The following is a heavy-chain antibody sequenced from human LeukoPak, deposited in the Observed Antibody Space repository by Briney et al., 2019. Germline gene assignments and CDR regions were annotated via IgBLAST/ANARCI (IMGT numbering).Heavy chain of an antibody. V-gene: IGHV3-33*06. CDR3: AKVVQYTASTGTGLES. CDR1: GFSFFNYG. J-gene: IGHJ4*02. Sequence: PGGSLRLSCAASGFSFFNYGMHWVGQAPGKGLDWVAVIWYDGSLKYYADSVRCRFTISRDNPKDTLYLQMNSLRAEDTAIYYSAKVVQYTASTGTGLESWAQGTLVSVSS. CDR2: IWYDGSLK. D-gene: IGHD6-13*01.